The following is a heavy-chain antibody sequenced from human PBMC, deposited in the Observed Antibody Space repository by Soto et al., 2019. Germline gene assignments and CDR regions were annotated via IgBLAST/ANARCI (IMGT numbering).Heavy chain of an antibody. CDR1: GYSFTSYW. V-gene: IGHV5-51*01. CDR2: IYPGDSDT. D-gene: IGHD1-26*01. J-gene: IGHJ6*02. Sequence: GESLKISCKGSGYSFTSYWIGWVRQMPGKGLEWMGIIYPGDSDTRYSPSFQGQVTISADKSISTAYLQWSSLKASDTAMYYCARLVGYGDYYYYYGMDVWSQGTTVTVSS. CDR3: ARLVGYGDYYYYYGMDV.